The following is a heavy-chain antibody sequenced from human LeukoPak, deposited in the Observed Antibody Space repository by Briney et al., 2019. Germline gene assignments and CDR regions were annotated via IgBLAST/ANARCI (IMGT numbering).Heavy chain of an antibody. CDR2: INPSGGST. D-gene: IGHD3-22*01. Sequence: ASVTVSCKASGYTFTGYYMHWVRQAPGQGLEWMGWINPSGGSTSYAQKFQGRVTMTRDTSTSTVYMELSSLRSEDTAVYYCARDFYYDSSGPAPFDYWGQGTLVTVSS. CDR1: GYTFTGYY. V-gene: IGHV1-46*01. J-gene: IGHJ4*02. CDR3: ARDFYYDSSGPAPFDY.